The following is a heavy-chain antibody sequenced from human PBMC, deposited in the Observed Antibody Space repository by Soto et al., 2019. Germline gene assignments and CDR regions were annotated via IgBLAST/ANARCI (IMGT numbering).Heavy chain of an antibody. V-gene: IGHV5-10-1*01. CDR2: IDPSDSYT. CDR3: ALTDSGDGKIYYYYGMDV. Sequence: PGESLKISCKGSGYSFTSYWISWVRQMPGKGLEWMGRIDPSDSYTNYSPSFQGHVTISADKSISTAYLQWSSLKASDTAMYYCALTDSGDGKIYYYYGMDVWGQGTTVTVSS. D-gene: IGHD3-10*01. CDR1: GYSFTSYW. J-gene: IGHJ6*02.